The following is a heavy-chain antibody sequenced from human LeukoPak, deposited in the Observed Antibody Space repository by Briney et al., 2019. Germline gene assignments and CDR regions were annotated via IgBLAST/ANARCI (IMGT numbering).Heavy chain of an antibody. Sequence: SETLSLTCTVSGGSISSYYWSWIRQPPGKGLEWIGYIYYSGSGSTNYNPSLKSRVTISVDTSKNQFSLKLSSVTAADTAVCYCARGEYSGSDWGQGTLVTVSS. J-gene: IGHJ4*02. CDR1: GGSISSYY. D-gene: IGHD1-1*01. V-gene: IGHV4-59*01. CDR3: ARGEYSGSD. CDR2: IYYSGSGST.